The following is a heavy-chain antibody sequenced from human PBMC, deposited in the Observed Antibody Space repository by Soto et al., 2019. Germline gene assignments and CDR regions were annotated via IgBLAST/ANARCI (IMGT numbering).Heavy chain of an antibody. Sequence: QVQLVESGGGVVRPGRSLRLSCAASGFSFSSYAMHWVRQAPGKGLEWVADISYDGSDKYYADSVKGRFTISRDNSKNTLSVQMNSLRAEDTAVYYCARGVGYYGSASYYNLDYWGQGTLVTVSS. CDR2: ISYDGSDK. J-gene: IGHJ4*02. V-gene: IGHV3-30-3*01. D-gene: IGHD3-10*01. CDR3: ARGVGYYGSASYYNLDY. CDR1: GFSFSSYA.